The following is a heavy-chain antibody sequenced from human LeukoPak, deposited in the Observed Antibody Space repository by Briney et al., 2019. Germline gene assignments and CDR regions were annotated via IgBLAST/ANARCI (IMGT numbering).Heavy chain of an antibody. D-gene: IGHD6-19*01. CDR3: ARDVGAVAGTDY. CDR1: GYTFTSYA. CDR2: IDAGNGNT. J-gene: IGHJ4*02. V-gene: IGHV1-3*01. Sequence: ASVKVSCTASGYTFTSYAMHWVRQAPGQRLEWMGWIDAGNGNTKYSQKFQGRVTITRDTSASTAYMELSSLRSEDTAVYYCARDVGAVAGTDYWGQGTLVTVSS.